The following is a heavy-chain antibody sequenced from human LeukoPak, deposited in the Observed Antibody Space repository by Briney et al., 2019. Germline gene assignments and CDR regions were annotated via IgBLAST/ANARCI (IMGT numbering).Heavy chain of an antibody. D-gene: IGHD3-3*01. V-gene: IGHV4-31*03. CDR1: GGSISSGGYY. Sequence: KPSETLSLTCTVSGGSISSGGYYWSWIRQHPGKGLEWIGYIYYSGSTYYNPSLKSRVTISVDTSKNQFSLKLSSVTAADTAVYYCARSRSPGGYYTPVWDYWGQGTLVTVSS. J-gene: IGHJ4*02. CDR3: ARSRSPGGYYTPVWDY. CDR2: IYYSGST.